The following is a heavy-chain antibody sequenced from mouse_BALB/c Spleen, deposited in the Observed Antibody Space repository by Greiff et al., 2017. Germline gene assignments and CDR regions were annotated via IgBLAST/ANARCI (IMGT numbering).Heavy chain of an antibody. Sequence: VKLMESGAELVRPGSSVKISCKASGYAFSSYWMNWVKQRPGQGLEWIGQIYPGDGDTNYNGKFKGKATLTADKSSSTAYMQLSSLTSEDSAVYFCAPYYYGSSLGFAYWGQGTLVTVSA. CDR3: APYYYGSSLGFAY. D-gene: IGHD1-1*01. CDR2: IYPGDGDT. CDR1: GYAFSSYW. V-gene: IGHV1-80*01. J-gene: IGHJ3*01.